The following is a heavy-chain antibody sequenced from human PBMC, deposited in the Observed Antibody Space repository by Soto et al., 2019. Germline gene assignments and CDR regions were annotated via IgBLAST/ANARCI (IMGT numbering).Heavy chain of an antibody. J-gene: IGHJ6*02. V-gene: IGHV1-69*13. D-gene: IGHD2-15*01. CDR2: IIPIFGTA. Sequence: SVKVSCKASGGTFSSYAISWVRQAPGQGLEWMGGIIPIFGTANYAQKFQGRVTITADESTSTAYMELSSLRSEDTAVYYCARDESCSRGSCYYYYYYGMDVWGQGTTVTVYS. CDR1: GGTFSSYA. CDR3: ARDESCSRGSCYYYYYYGMDV.